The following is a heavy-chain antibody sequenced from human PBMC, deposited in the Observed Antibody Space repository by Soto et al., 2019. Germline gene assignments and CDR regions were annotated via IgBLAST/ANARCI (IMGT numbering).Heavy chain of an antibody. CDR2: IYHSGST. J-gene: IGHJ5*02. CDR3: ASQKGIAVAGWGENWFDP. D-gene: IGHD6-19*01. Sequence: PSETLSLTCTVSGGSISSYYWSWIRQPPGKGLEWIGYIYHSGSTNYNPSLKSRVTISVDTSKNRFSRKLSSVTAADTAVYFCASQKGIAVAGWGENWFDPWGQGTLVTVSS. CDR1: GGSISSYY. V-gene: IGHV4-59*01.